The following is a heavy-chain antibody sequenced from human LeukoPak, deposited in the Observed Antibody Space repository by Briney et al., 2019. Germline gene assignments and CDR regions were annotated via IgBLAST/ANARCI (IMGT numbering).Heavy chain of an antibody. CDR1: GYTFTSYG. CDR2: ISAYNGNT. J-gene: IGHJ5*02. D-gene: IGHD3-3*01. CDR3: ARGKWLLSKNWFDP. V-gene: IGHV1-18*01. Sequence: GASVKVSCKASGYTFTSYGISWVRQAPGQGLEWMGWISAYNGNTNYAQKLQGRATMTTDTSTSTAYMELRSLRSDDTAVYYCARGKWLLSKNWFDPWGQGTLVTVSS.